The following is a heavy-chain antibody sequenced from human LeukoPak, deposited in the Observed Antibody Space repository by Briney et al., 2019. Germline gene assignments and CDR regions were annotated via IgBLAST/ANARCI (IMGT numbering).Heavy chain of an antibody. CDR3: ARDPRIAAAALFDY. Sequence: VASVKVSCKASGYTFTSYGISWVRQAPGQGLEWRGWISAYNGNTNYAQKLQGRVTMTTDTSTSTAYMELRSLRSDDTAVYYCARDPRIAAAALFDYWGQGTLVTVSS. V-gene: IGHV1-18*01. CDR1: GYTFTSYG. CDR2: ISAYNGNT. D-gene: IGHD6-13*01. J-gene: IGHJ4*02.